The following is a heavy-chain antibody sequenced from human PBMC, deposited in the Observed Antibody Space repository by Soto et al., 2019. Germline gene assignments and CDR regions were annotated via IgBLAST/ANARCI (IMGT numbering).Heavy chain of an antibody. CDR2: IYYSGST. V-gene: IGHV4-59*01. Sequence: PSETLSLTCSVSGDSIGRNYWSWIRQPPGKGLEWIGYIYYSGSTNYNPSLKSRVTISVDTSKNQFSLKLSSVTAADTAVYYCARDSSVGATGLDYWGQGTLVTVSS. CDR3: ARDSSVGATGLDY. CDR1: GDSIGRNY. J-gene: IGHJ4*02. D-gene: IGHD1-26*01.